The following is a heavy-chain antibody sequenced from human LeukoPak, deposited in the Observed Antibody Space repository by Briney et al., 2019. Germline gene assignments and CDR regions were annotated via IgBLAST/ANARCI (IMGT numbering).Heavy chain of an antibody. CDR2: ISGSGGST. V-gene: IGHV3-23*01. CDR1: GFTFSSYA. Sequence: GGSLRLSCAASGFTFSSYAMSWVRQAPGKGLEWVSAISGSGGSTYYADSVKGRFTISRDNSKNTLDLQMNSLRAEDTAVYYCAKGQKDEYYFDYWGQGTLVTVSS. CDR3: AKGQKDEYYFDY. J-gene: IGHJ4*02.